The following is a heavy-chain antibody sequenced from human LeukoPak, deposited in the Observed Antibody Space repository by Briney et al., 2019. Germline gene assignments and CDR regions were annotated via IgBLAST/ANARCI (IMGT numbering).Heavy chain of an antibody. CDR1: GFSFSSYG. CDR2: ISYAGSSK. CDR3: ARGPGRSSFDY. V-gene: IGHV3-30*03. D-gene: IGHD6-13*01. Sequence: GGSLRLSCAASGFSFSSYGMHWVRQAPGKGLEWVAVISYAGSSKLYADSVKGRFTLSRDNSKNTLYLQMNSLSAEDTAVYYCARGPGRSSFDYWGQGALVTVSS. J-gene: IGHJ4*02.